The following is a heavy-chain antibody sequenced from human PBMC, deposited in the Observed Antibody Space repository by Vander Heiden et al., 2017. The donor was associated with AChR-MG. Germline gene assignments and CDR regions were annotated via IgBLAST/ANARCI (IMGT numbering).Heavy chain of an antibody. CDR3: ARIPKHVNYYYYYMDV. CDR2: IWYDGSNK. V-gene: IGHV3-33*01. CDR1: GFTFSSYG. J-gene: IGHJ6*03. Sequence: QVQLVESGGGVVQPGRSLRLSCAASGFTFSSYGMHWVRQAPGKGLEWVAVIWYDGSNKYYADSVKGRFTISRDNSKNTLYLQMNSLRAEDTAVYYCARIPKHVNYYYYYMDVWGKGTTVTVSS.